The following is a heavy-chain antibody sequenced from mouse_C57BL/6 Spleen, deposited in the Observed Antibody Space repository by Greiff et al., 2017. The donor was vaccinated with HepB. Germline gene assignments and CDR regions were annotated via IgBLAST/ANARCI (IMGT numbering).Heavy chain of an antibody. V-gene: IGHV14-3*01. J-gene: IGHJ3*01. Sequence: EVKLVESVAELVRPGASVKLSCTASGFNIKNTYMHWVKQRPEQGLEWIGRIDPANGNTKYAPKFQGKATITADTSSNTAYLQLSSLTSEDTAIYYCARPNYYGSSYWFAYWGQGTLVTVSA. CDR1: GFNIKNTY. CDR2: IDPANGNT. D-gene: IGHD1-1*01. CDR3: ARPNYYGSSYWFAY.